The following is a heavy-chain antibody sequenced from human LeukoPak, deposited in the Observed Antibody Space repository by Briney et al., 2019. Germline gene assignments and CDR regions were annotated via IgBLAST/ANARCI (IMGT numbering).Heavy chain of an antibody. Sequence: GGSLRLSCAASGFTFSSYSMNWVRQAPGKGLEWVSYISSSSSTIYYADSVKGRFTISRDNAKNSLYLQMNSLRAEDTAVYYCARAEQYYYDSSLYYYYYGMDVWGQGTTVTVSS. CDR3: ARAEQYYYDSSLYYYYYGMDV. CDR2: ISSSSSTI. J-gene: IGHJ6*02. CDR1: GFTFSSYS. V-gene: IGHV3-48*04. D-gene: IGHD3-22*01.